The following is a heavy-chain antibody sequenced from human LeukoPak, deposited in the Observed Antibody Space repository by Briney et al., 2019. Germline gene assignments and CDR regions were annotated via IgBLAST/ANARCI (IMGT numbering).Heavy chain of an antibody. V-gene: IGHV4-38-2*01. CDR1: GYSISSGYC. J-gene: IGHJ3*02. CDR2: IYHSGST. CDR3: ARPQGATAMVAFDI. D-gene: IGHD2-2*01. Sequence: SETLSLTCAVSGYSISSGYCWGWLRPPPGEGQGRVGSIYHSGSTFYNPSLKSRVTISADTSKNQFSLTLSSVTAADTAVYYCARPQGATAMVAFDIWGQGTMVTVSS.